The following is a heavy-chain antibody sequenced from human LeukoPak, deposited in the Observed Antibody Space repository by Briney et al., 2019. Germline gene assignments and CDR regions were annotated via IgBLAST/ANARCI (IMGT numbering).Heavy chain of an antibody. Sequence: GGSLRLSCAASGFSFSNSWMSWVRPAPGQGLEWVANINPDGSETSYVDSVKGRFTISRDNAKNSLFLQMNSLRVDDTAMYYCRTSAARGGMDAWAQGTTVTVSS. CDR3: RTSAARGGMDA. V-gene: IGHV3-7*01. D-gene: IGHD6-13*01. J-gene: IGHJ6*02. CDR2: INPDGSET. CDR1: GFSFSNSW.